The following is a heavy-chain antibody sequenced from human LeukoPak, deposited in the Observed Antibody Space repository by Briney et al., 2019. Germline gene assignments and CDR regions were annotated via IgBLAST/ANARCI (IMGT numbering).Heavy chain of an antibody. CDR3: ARDATTRYCSSTSCYAFDY. Sequence: PSETLSLTCTVSGGSISSGSYYWSWIRQPAGKGLEWIGRIYTSGSTNYNPSLKSRVTISVDTSKNQSSLKLSSVTAADTAVYYCARDATTRYCSSTSCYAFDYWGQGTLVTVSS. J-gene: IGHJ4*02. CDR1: GGSISSGSYY. CDR2: IYTSGST. V-gene: IGHV4-61*02. D-gene: IGHD2-2*01.